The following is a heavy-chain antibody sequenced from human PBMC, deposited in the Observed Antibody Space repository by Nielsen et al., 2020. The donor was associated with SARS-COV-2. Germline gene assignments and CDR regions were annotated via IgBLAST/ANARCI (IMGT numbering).Heavy chain of an antibody. CDR2: IYYSGIT. V-gene: IGHV4-39*02. CDR1: GGSLTGYY. CDR3: VRLNRRILTPLALASLRFDY. J-gene: IGHJ4*02. D-gene: IGHD1-14*01. Sequence: SETLSLTCAVSGGSLTGYYWVWIRQPPGKGLEWIASIYYSGITYYNTSLKSRVTISIDTSKNHFSLRLNSVAAADTAVYYCVRLNRRILTPLALASLRFDYWGQGSLVTVSS.